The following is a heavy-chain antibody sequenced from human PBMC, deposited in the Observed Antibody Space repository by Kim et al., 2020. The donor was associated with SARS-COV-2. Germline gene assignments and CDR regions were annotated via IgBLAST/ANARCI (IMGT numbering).Heavy chain of an antibody. CDR2: ISYDGSNK. CDR3: AKDLSIAPFWFDP. CDR1: GFTFSSYG. V-gene: IGHV3-30*18. Sequence: GGSLRLSCAASGFTFSSYGMHWVRQAPGKGLEWVAVISYDGSNKYYADSVKGRFTISRDNSKNTLYLQMNSLRAEDTAVYYCAKDLSIAPFWFDPWGQGTLVTVSS. D-gene: IGHD6-6*01. J-gene: IGHJ5*02.